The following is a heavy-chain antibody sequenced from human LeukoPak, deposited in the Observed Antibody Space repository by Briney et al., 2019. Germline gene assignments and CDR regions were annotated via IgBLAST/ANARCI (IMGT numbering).Heavy chain of an antibody. CDR3: ARDGRIGSYYYGMDV. CDR1: GFTFSSYD. J-gene: IGHJ6*02. D-gene: IGHD6-25*01. V-gene: IGHV3-13*01. Sequence: PGGSLRLSCAASGFTFSSYDMHWVRQATGKGLEWVSAIGTAGDTYYPGSVKGRFTISRENAKNSLYLQMNSLRAGDTAVYYCARDGRIGSYYYGMDVWGQGTTVTVSS. CDR2: IGTAGDT.